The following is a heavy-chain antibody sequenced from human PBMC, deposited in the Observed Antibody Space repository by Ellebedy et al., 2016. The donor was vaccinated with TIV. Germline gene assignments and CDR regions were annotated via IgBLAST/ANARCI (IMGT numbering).Heavy chain of an antibody. Sequence: GESLKISCAASGFTVSSNFMTWVRQAPGKGLEWVSVIYSGGSTYYADSVKGRFTISRDNSKNTVYIQMNSLRVEGTAVYYCARGVLSGYWGQGTLVTVSS. CDR3: ARGVLSGY. D-gene: IGHD2/OR15-2a*01. CDR1: GFTVSSNF. J-gene: IGHJ4*02. CDR2: IYSGGST. V-gene: IGHV3-53*01.